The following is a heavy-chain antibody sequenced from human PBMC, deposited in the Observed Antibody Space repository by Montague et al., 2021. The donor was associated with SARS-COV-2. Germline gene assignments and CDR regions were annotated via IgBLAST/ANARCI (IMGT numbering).Heavy chain of an antibody. J-gene: IGHJ4*02. CDR2: ISYDGSNK. Sequence: RLSWSASGFTFSSYAMHWVRQAPGKGLEWVAVISYDGSNKYYADSVKGRFTISRDNSKNTLYLQMNSLRAEDTAVYYCARDNYDYVWGSYRYIYWGQGTLATVSS. CDR1: GFTFSSYA. CDR3: ARDNYDYVWGSYRYIY. D-gene: IGHD3-16*02. V-gene: IGHV3-30*04.